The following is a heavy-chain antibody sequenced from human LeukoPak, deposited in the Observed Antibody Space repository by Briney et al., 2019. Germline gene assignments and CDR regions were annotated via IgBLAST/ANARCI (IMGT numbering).Heavy chain of an antibody. CDR3: RIGSSSGYYYYYMDV. D-gene: IGHD6-6*01. CDR1: GGSISSSSYY. V-gene: IGHV4-39*07. CDR2: IYYSGST. J-gene: IGHJ6*03. Sequence: KPSETLSLTCSVSGGSISSSSYYWGWIRQPPGKGLEWIGSIYYSGSTYYNPSLKSRVTISVDTSKNQFSLKLSSVTAADTAVYYCRIGSSSGYYYYYMDVWGKGTTVTVSS.